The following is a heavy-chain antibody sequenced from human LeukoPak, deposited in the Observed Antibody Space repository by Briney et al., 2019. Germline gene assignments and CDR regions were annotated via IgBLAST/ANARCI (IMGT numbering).Heavy chain of an antibody. J-gene: IGHJ4*02. D-gene: IGHD6-13*01. Sequence: ASVKVSCKASGYTFTSYAMHWVRQAPRQRLEWMGWINAGNGNTKYSQEFQGRVTITRDTSASTAYMELSSLRSEDMAVYYCARAPYLHSSSWYYFDYWGQGTLVTVSS. CDR3: ARAPYLHSSSWYYFDY. CDR2: INAGNGNT. V-gene: IGHV1-3*03. CDR1: GYTFTSYA.